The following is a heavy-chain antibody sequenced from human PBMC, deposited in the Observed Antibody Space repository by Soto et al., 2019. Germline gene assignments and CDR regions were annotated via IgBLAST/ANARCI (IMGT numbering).Heavy chain of an antibody. CDR1: GFTFSTYW. Sequence: EVHLVESGGGLVQPGGSLRLSCAASGFTFSTYWMHWVRQAPGKGLVWVSRINADGTTTTYADSVKGRFTISRDNAKNTLYLQMNSLRAEDTAVYFCATVATHSYNWVDPWGQATLVTISS. J-gene: IGHJ5*02. CDR3: ATVATHSYNWVDP. D-gene: IGHD3-3*02. V-gene: IGHV3-74*01. CDR2: INADGTTT.